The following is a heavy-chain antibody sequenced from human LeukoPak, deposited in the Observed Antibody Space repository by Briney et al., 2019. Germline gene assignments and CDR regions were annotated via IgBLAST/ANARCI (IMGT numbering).Heavy chain of an antibody. D-gene: IGHD3-3*01. Sequence: PSETLSLTCAVYGGSFSGYYWSWIRQPPGKGLEWIGEINHSGSTNYNPSLKGRVTISVDTSKNQFSLKLSSVTAADTAVYYCARGPPYDFWSGYYSRPRPNWFDPWGQGTLVTVSS. CDR1: GGSFSGYY. CDR3: ARGPPYDFWSGYYSRPRPNWFDP. J-gene: IGHJ5*02. CDR2: INHSGST. V-gene: IGHV4-34*01.